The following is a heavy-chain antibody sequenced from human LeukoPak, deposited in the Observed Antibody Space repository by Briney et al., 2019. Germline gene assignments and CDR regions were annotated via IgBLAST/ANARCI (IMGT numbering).Heavy chain of an antibody. CDR2: ISGRGEST. D-gene: IGHD3-22*01. J-gene: IGHJ5*02. CDR3: AKYYYDTSGSWFDP. V-gene: IGHV3-23*01. Sequence: TGGSLRLSCGASGFTFISYAMSWVRQAPGKGLEWVSGISGRGESTYYADSVKGRFTISRDNSKNTLYLQMNSLRAEDTALYYCAKYYYDTSGSWFDPWGQGTLVTVSS. CDR1: GFTFISYA.